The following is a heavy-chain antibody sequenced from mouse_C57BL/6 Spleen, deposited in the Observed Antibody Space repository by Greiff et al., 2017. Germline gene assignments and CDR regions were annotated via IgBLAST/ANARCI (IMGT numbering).Heavy chain of an antibody. Sequence: QVQLQQPGAELVRPGTSVKLSCKASGYTFTSYWMHWVKQRPGQGLEWIGVIDPSDSYTNYNQKFKGKATLTVDTSSSTAYMQLSSLTSEDSAVYYCARGYDYDGYAMDYWGQGTSVTVSS. CDR3: ARGYDYDGYAMDY. CDR2: IDPSDSYT. J-gene: IGHJ4*01. D-gene: IGHD2-4*01. V-gene: IGHV1-59*01. CDR1: GYTFTSYW.